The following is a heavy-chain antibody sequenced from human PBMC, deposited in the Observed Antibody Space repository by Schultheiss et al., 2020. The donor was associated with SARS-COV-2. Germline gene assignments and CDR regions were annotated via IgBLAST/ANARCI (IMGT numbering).Heavy chain of an antibody. CDR3: ARDINRWAAHFGTLDYYGMDV. V-gene: IGHV3-20*04. CDR1: GFTFDDYG. J-gene: IGHJ6*02. Sequence: GGSLRLSCAASGFTFDDYGMSWVRQAPGKGLEWVSGINWNGGSTGYADSVKGRFTISRDNAKNSLYLQMNSLRAEDTAVYYCARDINRWAAHFGTLDYYGMDVWGQGTTVTVSS. D-gene: IGHD3/OR15-3a*01. CDR2: INWNGGST.